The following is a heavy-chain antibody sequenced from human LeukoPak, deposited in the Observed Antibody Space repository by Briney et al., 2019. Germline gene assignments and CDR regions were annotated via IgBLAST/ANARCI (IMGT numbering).Heavy chain of an antibody. V-gene: IGHV3-53*01. CDR1: GFTVSSNY. CDR2: IYSGGST. CDR3: ARGRDTVTLDY. D-gene: IGHD4-17*01. Sequence: PGGSLRLSCAASGFTVSSNYMSWVCQAPGKGLEWVSVIYSGGSTYYADSVKGRFTISRDNSKNTLYLQMNSLRAEDTAVYYCARGRDTVTLDYWGQGTLVTVSS. J-gene: IGHJ4*02.